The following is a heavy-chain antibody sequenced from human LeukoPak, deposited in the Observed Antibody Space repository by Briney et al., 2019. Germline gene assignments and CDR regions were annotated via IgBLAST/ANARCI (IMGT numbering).Heavy chain of an antibody. CDR3: SRDGGEGGNSAFDI. D-gene: IGHD3-16*01. CDR2: IRRGANSYTT. V-gene: IGHV3-72*01. CDR1: GFTFSDYI. J-gene: IGHJ3*02. Sequence: PGGSLRLSCAASGFTFSDYIMDWVRQAPGKGLEWVGRIRRGANSYTTEYAASVKGRFTISRDDSKNSLYLHMNSLKTEDTGVYHCSRDGGEGGNSAFDIWGQGTMVTVSS.